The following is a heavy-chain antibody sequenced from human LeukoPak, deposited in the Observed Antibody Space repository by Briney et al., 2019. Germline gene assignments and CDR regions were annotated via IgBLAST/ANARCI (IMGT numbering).Heavy chain of an antibody. CDR1: GFALTSYV. V-gene: IGHV1-2*02. CDR3: ARELMGGTFDY. D-gene: IGHD2-8*01. J-gene: IGHJ4*02. CDR2: IKPNGGGT. Sequence: ASVKVSCRASGFALTSYVIHFVRQAPGQGLEWMGWIKPNGGGTHYAQRFRDRVTVTRDTPINTAYMELIRLTLDDTAVIYCARELMGGTFDYWGQGSQVTVSS.